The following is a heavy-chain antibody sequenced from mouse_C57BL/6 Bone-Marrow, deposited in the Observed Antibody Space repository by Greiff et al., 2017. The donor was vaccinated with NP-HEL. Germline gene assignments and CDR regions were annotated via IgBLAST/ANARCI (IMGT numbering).Heavy chain of an antibody. D-gene: IGHD3-3*01. CDR3: GSGGGRDYFDY. CDR1: GYAFSSSW. J-gene: IGHJ2*01. CDR2: IYPGDGDT. V-gene: IGHV1-82*01. Sequence: VQLQQSGPELVKPGASVKISCKASGYAFSSSWMNWVKQRPGKGLEWIGRIYPGDGDTNYNGKFKGKATLTADKSSSTAYMQLSSLTSEDSAVSFWGSGGGRDYFDYWGQGTTLTVSS.